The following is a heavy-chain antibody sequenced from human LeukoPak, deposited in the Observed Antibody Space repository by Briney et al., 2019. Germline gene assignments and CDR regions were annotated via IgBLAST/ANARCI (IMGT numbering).Heavy chain of an antibody. V-gene: IGHV4-39*01. J-gene: IGHJ1*01. Sequence: SETLSLTCSVSGDSVSRSDSYWDWIRQPPGKGLEGIGTIYYSGRTYYSPSLKSRVTMSVDPSNNQFSLNLRSVTAADTAVYYCARRRYYDGSGYLEWGQGTLLSVSS. CDR1: GDSVSRSDSY. CDR2: IYYSGRT. D-gene: IGHD3-22*01. CDR3: ARRRYYDGSGYLE.